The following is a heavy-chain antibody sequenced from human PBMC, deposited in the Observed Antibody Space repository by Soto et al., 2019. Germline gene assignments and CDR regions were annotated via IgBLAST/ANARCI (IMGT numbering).Heavy chain of an antibody. CDR1: GGSISSGGYY. D-gene: IGHD4-17*01. CDR3: ARTTVFETGRWFDP. CDR2: IYYSGST. Sequence: SETLSLTCTVSGGSISSGGYYWSWIRQHPGKGLEWIGYIYYSGSTYHNPSLKSRVTISVDTSKNQFSLKLSSVTAADTAVYYCARTTVFETGRWFDPWGQGTLVTVSA. J-gene: IGHJ5*02. V-gene: IGHV4-31*03.